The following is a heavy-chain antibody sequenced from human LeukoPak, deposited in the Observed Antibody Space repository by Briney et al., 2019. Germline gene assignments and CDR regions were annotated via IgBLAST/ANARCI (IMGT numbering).Heavy chain of an antibody. J-gene: IGHJ4*02. CDR2: ISSSGSTI. CDR3: ARAYSYGIFYFDY. D-gene: IGHD5-18*01. V-gene: IGHV3-48*03. Sequence: QPGGSLRLSCAASGFTFSSYEMNWVRQAPGKGLEWVSYISSSGSTIYYADSVKGRFTISRDNAKNSLYLQMNSLRAEDMAVYYCARAYSYGIFYFDYWGQGTLVTVSS. CDR1: GFTFSSYE.